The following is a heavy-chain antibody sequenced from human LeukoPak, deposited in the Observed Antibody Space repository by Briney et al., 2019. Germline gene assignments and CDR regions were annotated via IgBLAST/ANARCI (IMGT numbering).Heavy chain of an antibody. Sequence: GGSLRLSCSASGFAFSGFAMGWVRQAPGKGLEWVANIKQDGSERYYVDSVKGRFTISRDNAKNSLYLQMNSLRAEDTAVYYCARGPSGGNGFSYWGQGTLVTVSS. CDR3: ARGPSGGNGFSY. V-gene: IGHV3-7*04. CDR1: GFAFSGFA. D-gene: IGHD2-15*01. J-gene: IGHJ4*02. CDR2: IKQDGSER.